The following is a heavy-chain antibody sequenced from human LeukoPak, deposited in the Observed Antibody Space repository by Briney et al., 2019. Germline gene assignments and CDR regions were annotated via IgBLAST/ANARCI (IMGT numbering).Heavy chain of an antibody. J-gene: IGHJ4*02. CDR3: ARSRAIGSGWPGNY. V-gene: IGHV1-3*01. CDR2: IYAGNGNT. CDR1: GYTFTSYA. Sequence: ASVTVSCTASGYTFTSYAMHWVRQAPGQRLEWMGWIYAGNGNTKYSQKFQGRVTITRDTSASTAYMELSSLRSEDTAVYYCARSRAIGSGWPGNYWGQGTLVTVSS. D-gene: IGHD6-19*01.